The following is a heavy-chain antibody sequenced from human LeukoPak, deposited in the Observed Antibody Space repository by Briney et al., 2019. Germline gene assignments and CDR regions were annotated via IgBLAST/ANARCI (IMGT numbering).Heavy chain of an antibody. J-gene: IGHJ6*02. D-gene: IGHD3-22*01. CDR3: ARGLSYYYGMDV. V-gene: IGHV1-2*02. CDR2: INPNSGGT. Sequence: PRASVKVSCKASGYTFTGYCMHWVRQAPGQGLEWMGWINPNSGGTNYAQKFQGRVTMTRDTSISTAYMELSRLRSDDTAVYYCARGLSYYYGMDVWGQGTTVTVSS. CDR1: GYTFTGYC.